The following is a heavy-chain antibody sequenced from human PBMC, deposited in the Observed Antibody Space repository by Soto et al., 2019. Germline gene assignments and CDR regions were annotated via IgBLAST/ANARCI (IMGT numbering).Heavy chain of an antibody. J-gene: IGHJ4*02. CDR1: GFTFSSYG. V-gene: IGHV3-30*18. CDR2: ISYDGSNK. Sequence: GGSLRLSCAASGFTFSSYGMHWVRQAPDKGLEWVAVISYDGSNKYYADSVKGRFTISRDNSKNTLYLQMNSLRAEDTAVYYCAKGRSPYYFDYWGQGTLVTV. CDR3: AKGRSPYYFDY.